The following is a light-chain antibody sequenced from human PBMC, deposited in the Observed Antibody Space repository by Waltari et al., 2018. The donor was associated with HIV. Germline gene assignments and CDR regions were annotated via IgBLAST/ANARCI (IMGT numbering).Light chain of an antibody. CDR2: EVN. V-gene: IGLV2-14*01. J-gene: IGLJ3*02. CDR3: SSYTTSSTLV. Sequence: QSALTQPASVSGSPGQSITISCTGTSSDVGGYNSVSWYQQHPGKAPKLMIFEVNNRPSGVANRFAGSKAGNAASLTISGLQAEDEADYYGSSYTTSSTLVFGGGTKLTVL. CDR1: SSDVGGYNS.